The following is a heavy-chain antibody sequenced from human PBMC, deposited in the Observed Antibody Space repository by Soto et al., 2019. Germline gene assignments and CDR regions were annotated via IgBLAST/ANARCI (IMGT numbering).Heavy chain of an antibody. CDR3: ARDPLGANWFDP. J-gene: IGHJ5*02. CDR1: GYTFTSYG. Sequence: ASVKVSCKASGYTFTSYGISWVRQAPGQGLEWMGWISAYNGNTNYAQKLQGRVTMTTDTSTSTAYMELRSLRSDETAVYYCARDPLGANWFDPWGQGTLVTVSS. CDR2: ISAYNGNT. V-gene: IGHV1-18*01.